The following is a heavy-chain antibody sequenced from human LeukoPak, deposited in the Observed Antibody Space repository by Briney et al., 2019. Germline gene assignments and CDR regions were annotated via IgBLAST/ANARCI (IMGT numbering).Heavy chain of an antibody. CDR3: ATAMATYSGTFDI. CDR2: IYTSGST. V-gene: IGHV4-4*07. J-gene: IGHJ3*02. D-gene: IGHD5-24*01. CDR1: GGSISSYY. Sequence: SDTLSLTCTVSGGSISSYYWSWLRRPAGKGLEGIRRIYTSGSTNYNPSLKSRVTISVDKSKTQFSLKLSSVTDADTAMYYCATAMATYSGTFDIWGKGTMVTVSS.